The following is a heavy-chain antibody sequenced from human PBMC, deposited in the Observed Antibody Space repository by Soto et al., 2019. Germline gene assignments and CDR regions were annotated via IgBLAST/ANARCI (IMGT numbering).Heavy chain of an antibody. J-gene: IGHJ4*02. D-gene: IGHD1-26*01. CDR3: AKESEYSGYFDY. CDR2: ISYDGSNK. CDR1: GFTFSSYG. V-gene: IGHV3-30*18. Sequence: GGSLRLSCAASGFTFSSYGMHWVRRAPGKGLEWVAVISYDGSNKYYADSVKGRFTISRDNSKNTLYLQMNSLRAEDTAVYYCAKESEYSGYFDYWGQGTLVTSPQ.